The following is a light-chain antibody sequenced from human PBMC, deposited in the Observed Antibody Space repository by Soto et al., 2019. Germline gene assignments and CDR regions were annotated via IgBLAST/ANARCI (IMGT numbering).Light chain of an antibody. CDR1: QSVSSNY. Sequence: EIVLTQSPGTLSLSPGERATLSCRASQSVSSNYLAWYQQKPGQAPRLLIYGASSRATGIPDRFSGSGSGTDFTLTISRLEPEDFAVYYCQQYNSLYTFGQGTKLEIK. V-gene: IGKV3-20*01. J-gene: IGKJ2*01. CDR2: GAS. CDR3: QQYNSLYT.